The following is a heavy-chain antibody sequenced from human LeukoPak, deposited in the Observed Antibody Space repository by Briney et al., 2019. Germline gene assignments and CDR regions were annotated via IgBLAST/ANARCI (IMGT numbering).Heavy chain of an antibody. J-gene: IGHJ3*01. Sequence: PSETLSLTCSVSGGSITDTNYYWAWIRQPPGKGLEWIANIYYTGTTYYNPSLKSRVTISVDTSNNLFSLKLGSVTAADTAVYYCARDVSRTSWTWRWGQGTVVTVSS. D-gene: IGHD2-2*01. CDR1: GGSITDTNYY. V-gene: IGHV4-39*02. CDR3: ARDVSRTSWTWR. CDR2: IYYTGTT.